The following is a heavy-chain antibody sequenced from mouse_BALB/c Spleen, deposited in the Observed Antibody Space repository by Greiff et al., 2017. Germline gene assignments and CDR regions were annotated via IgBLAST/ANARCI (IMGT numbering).Heavy chain of an antibody. J-gene: IGHJ1*01. CDR2: IWAGGST. V-gene: IGHV2-9*02. CDR3: ARLHYCGSRGWYFDV. Sequence: VHLVESGPGLVAPSQSLSITCTVSGFSLTSYGVHWVRQPPGKGLEWLGVIWAGGSTNYNSALMSRLSISKDNSKSQVFLKMNSLQTDDTAMYYCARLHYCGSRGWYFDVWGEGTTVTVSS. CDR1: GFSLTSYG. D-gene: IGHD1-1*01.